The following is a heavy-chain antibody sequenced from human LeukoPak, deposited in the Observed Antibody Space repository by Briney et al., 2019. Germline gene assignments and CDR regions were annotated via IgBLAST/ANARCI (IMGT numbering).Heavy chain of an antibody. J-gene: IGHJ6*02. CDR1: GYTFTSYA. CDR3: AKKVLVYGMDV. Sequence: ASVKVSCKASGYTFTSYAMNWVRQAPGQGLEWMGWINTDTGNPTYAQGFTGRFVFSLDTPVSTAYLQISSLKAEDTAVYYCAKKVLVYGMDVWGQGTTVTVSS. D-gene: IGHD3-3*01. V-gene: IGHV7-4-1*02. CDR2: INTDTGNP.